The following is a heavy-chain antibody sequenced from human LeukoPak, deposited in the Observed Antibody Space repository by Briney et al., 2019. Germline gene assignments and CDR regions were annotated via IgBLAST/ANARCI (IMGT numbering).Heavy chain of an antibody. CDR2: ISSRDSII. V-gene: IGHV3-11*04. CDR3: ASVTDPHLPYSSSQTGLDP. Sequence: GGSLRLSCAASGFSFSDYYMSWIRQAPGKGLEWVSYISSRDSIIWYADSVKGRFTISRDNAKNSLYLQMNSLRAEDTAVYYCASVTDPHLPYSSSQTGLDPWGQGTLVTASS. CDR1: GFSFSDYY. J-gene: IGHJ5*02. D-gene: IGHD6-6*01.